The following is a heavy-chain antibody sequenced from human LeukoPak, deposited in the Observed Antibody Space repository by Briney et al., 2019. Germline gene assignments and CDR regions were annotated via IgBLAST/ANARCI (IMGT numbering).Heavy chain of an antibody. V-gene: IGHV3-74*01. Sequence: GGPLRLSCAAPGFTFSSYWMHWVRQAPGKGLVWVSRINSDGSSTNYADSVKGRFTISRDNAKNTLHLQMNSLRAEDTAVYYCARGARGSGTASDYWGQGTLVTVSS. CDR3: ARGARGSGTASDY. D-gene: IGHD3-10*01. CDR2: INSDGSST. J-gene: IGHJ4*02. CDR1: GFTFSSYW.